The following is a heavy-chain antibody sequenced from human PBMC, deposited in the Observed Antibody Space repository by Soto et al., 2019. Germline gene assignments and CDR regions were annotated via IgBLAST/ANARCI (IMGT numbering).Heavy chain of an antibody. CDR1: GGSISSGDYY. Sequence: SETLSLTCTVSGGSISSGDYYWSWIRQPPGKGLEWIGYIYYSGSTYYNPSLKSRVTISVDTSKNQFSLKLSSVTAADTAVYYWARDGEIAAAGTDAFDIWGQGTMVTVSS. V-gene: IGHV4-30-4*01. J-gene: IGHJ3*02. D-gene: IGHD6-13*01. CDR2: IYYSGST. CDR3: ARDGEIAAAGTDAFDI.